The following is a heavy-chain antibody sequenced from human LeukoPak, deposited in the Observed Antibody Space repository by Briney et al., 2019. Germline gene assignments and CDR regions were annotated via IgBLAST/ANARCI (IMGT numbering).Heavy chain of an antibody. CDR1: GFTFSSYE. D-gene: IGHD6-13*01. V-gene: IGHV3-48*03. CDR2: ISSSGSTI. Sequence: GGSLRLSCAASGFTFSSYEMNWVRQAPGKGLEWVSYISSSGSTIYYADSVKSRFTISRDNAKNSLYLQMNSLRAEDTAVYYCARRHSSSWYDWFDPWGQGTLVTVSS. CDR3: ARRHSSSWYDWFDP. J-gene: IGHJ5*02.